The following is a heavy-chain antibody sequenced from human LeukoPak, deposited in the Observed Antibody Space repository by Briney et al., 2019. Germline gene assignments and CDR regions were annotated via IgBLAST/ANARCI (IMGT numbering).Heavy chain of an antibody. CDR1: GYTFTTYA. CDR2: INTGNGNT. V-gene: IGHV1-3*04. Sequence: ASVKVSCTASGYTFTTYAMHWVRQAPGQRLEWMGWINTGNGNTQYSQKFRGRVTISSDTSASTAYMELSSLTSEDTAVYYCARGQDYYDSSGYYWFDPWGQGTLVTVSS. CDR3: ARGQDYYDSSGYYWFDP. D-gene: IGHD3-22*01. J-gene: IGHJ5*02.